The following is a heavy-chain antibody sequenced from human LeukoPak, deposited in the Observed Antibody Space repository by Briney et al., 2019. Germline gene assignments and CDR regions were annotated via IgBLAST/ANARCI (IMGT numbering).Heavy chain of an antibody. CDR2: ISGGGSYI. J-gene: IGHJ6*02. V-gene: IGHV3-21*01. D-gene: IGHD6-6*01. CDR3: ARGRGYSSSSTDMDV. Sequence: PGGSLRLSCATSGFTFRSYGMSWVRQAPGKGLEWVSSISGGGSYIYYADSVKDRFTISRDNAENSLYLQMNSLRVEDTAVYYCARGRGYSSSSTDMDVWGRGTTVIVSS. CDR1: GFTFRSYG.